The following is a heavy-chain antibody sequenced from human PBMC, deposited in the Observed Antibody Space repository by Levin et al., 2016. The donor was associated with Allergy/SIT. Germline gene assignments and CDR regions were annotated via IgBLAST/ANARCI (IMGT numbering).Heavy chain of an antibody. CDR3: ARAKVTNNPINYYYGMDV. V-gene: IGHV1-69*13. Sequence: SVKVSCKASGGTFSTSAINWVRQAPGQGPEWMGGIIPIFGTANYAQKFQGRVTVTADESTNTAYMELSSLRSEDTAVYYCARAKVTNNPINYYYGMDVWGQGTTVTVSS. CDR1: GGTFSTSA. CDR2: IIPIFGTA. J-gene: IGHJ6*02. D-gene: IGHD1/OR15-1a*01.